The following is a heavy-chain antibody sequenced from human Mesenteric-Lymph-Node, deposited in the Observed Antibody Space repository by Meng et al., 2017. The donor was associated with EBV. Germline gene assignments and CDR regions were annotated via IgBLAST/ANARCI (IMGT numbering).Heavy chain of an antibody. CDR2: ISDSGST. Sequence: WGAGLFKPSGPLSLTCGVFGGSFGGYYWGWIRQSPGKGLEWVGEISDSGSTTYNPSLKSRVTISGDRSDNHFSLRLSSVTAADTAVYYCARNRDVYCGGGSCSDFDYWGQGTLVTVSS. CDR1: GGSFGGYY. V-gene: IGHV4-34*01. CDR3: ARNRDVYCGGGSCSDFDY. J-gene: IGHJ4*02. D-gene: IGHD2-15*01.